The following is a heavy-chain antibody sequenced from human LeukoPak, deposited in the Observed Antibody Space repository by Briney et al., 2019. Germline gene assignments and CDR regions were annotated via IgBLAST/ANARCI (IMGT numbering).Heavy chain of an antibody. Sequence: PGRSLRLSCAASGFTFSSYGMHWVRQAPGKGLEWVAVISYDGSNKYYADSVKGRFTISRDNSKNTLYLQMNSLRAEDTAVYYCARDYDSSGYYFGYWGQGTLVTVSS. V-gene: IGHV3-30*03. CDR1: GFTFSSYG. CDR2: ISYDGSNK. J-gene: IGHJ4*02. CDR3: ARDYDSSGYYFGY. D-gene: IGHD3-22*01.